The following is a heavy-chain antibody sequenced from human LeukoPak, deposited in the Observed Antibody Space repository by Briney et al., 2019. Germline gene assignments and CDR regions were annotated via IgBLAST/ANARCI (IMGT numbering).Heavy chain of an antibody. CDR3: AKDHLEMITFGGVLATGPDY. Sequence: GGSLRLSCAASGFTFSSYAMSWVRQAPGKGLEWVAIISYDGNYKYYADSVKGRFTISRDKSKNTLYLQMNSLRAEDTAVYYCAKDHLEMITFGGVLATGPDYWGQGTLVTVSS. CDR2: ISYDGNYK. D-gene: IGHD3-16*02. J-gene: IGHJ4*02. V-gene: IGHV3-30*18. CDR1: GFTFSSYA.